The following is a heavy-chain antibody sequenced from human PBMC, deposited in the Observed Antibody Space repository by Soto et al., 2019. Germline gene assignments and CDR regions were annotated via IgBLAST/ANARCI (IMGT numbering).Heavy chain of an antibody. CDR1: GGTFSGYA. CDR2: IIPLLGIT. V-gene: IGHV1-69*13. Sequence: ASVKVSCKASGGTFSGYAINWVRQAPGQGLEWMGGIIPLLGITDYGQKFQGRIAIAADESTGTAYMDLRGLRSEDTAVYYCARDPRSITGTTSSEDFQHWGQGTLVTVSS. J-gene: IGHJ1*01. D-gene: IGHD1-20*01. CDR3: ARDPRSITGTTSSEDFQH.